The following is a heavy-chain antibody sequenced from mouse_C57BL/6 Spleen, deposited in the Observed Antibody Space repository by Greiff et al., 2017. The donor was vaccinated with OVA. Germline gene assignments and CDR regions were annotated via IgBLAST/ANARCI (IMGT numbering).Heavy chain of an antibody. Sequence: QVQLQQSGAELVKPGASVKLSCKASGYTFTSYWMQWVKQRPGQGLEWIGEIDPSDSYTNYNQKFKGKATLTVDTSSSTAYMQLSSLTSEDSAVYYCARRDYGKGYFDVWGTGTTVTVSS. V-gene: IGHV1-50*01. D-gene: IGHD1-1*01. CDR2: IDPSDSYT. J-gene: IGHJ1*03. CDR3: ARRDYGKGYFDV. CDR1: GYTFTSYW.